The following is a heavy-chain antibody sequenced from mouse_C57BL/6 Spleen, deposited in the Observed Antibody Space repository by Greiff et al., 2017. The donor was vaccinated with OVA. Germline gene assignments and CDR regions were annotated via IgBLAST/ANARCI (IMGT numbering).Heavy chain of an antibody. Sequence: VQLQQPGAELVRPGTSVKLSCKASGYTFTSYWMHWVKQRPGQGLEWIGVIDPSDSYTNYNQKFKGKATLTVDTSSSTAYMQLSSLTSEDSAVYYCARGDGYYDLDYFDYWGQGTTLTVSS. CDR3: ARGDGYYDLDYFDY. CDR1: GYTFTSYW. CDR2: IDPSDSYT. D-gene: IGHD2-3*01. J-gene: IGHJ2*01. V-gene: IGHV1-59*01.